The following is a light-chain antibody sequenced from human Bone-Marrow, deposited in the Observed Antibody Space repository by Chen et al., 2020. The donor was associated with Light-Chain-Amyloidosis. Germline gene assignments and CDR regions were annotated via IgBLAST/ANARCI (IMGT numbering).Light chain of an antibody. V-gene: IGLV3-21*02. J-gene: IGLJ3*02. Sequence: SYVLTQPSSVSVAPGQTATIACGGNNIGSTSVHWYQQTPGQAHLLVVYDDSDRPSGFPEQLSDSNAGNTANLTISRVEAGDEADYYCQVWDRSSDRPVFGGGTKLTVL. CDR3: QVWDRSSDRPV. CDR2: DDS. CDR1: NIGSTS.